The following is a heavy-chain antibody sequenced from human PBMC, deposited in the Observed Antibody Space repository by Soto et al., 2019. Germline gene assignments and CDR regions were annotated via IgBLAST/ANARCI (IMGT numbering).Heavy chain of an antibody. D-gene: IGHD2-2*01. J-gene: IGHJ5*02. CDR3: ARGYCTTTICAPCFDP. V-gene: IGHV5-51*01. Sequence: GESLKISCTGVGYSFTSYWIGWVRQMPGKGLEWMGIIYPGDSDTRYSPSFQGQVTISADKSITTAYLQWSSLKASDTAMYYCARGYCTTTICAPCFDPSGQGTLVTVSS. CDR1: GYSFTSYW. CDR2: IYPGDSDT.